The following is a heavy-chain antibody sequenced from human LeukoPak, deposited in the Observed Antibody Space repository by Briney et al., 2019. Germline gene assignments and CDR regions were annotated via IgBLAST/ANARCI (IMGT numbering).Heavy chain of an antibody. CDR1: GFTFSSYS. Sequence: PGGSLRLSCAASGFTFSSYSMNWVRQAPGKGLEWVSSISSSSSYKYYADSVKGRFTISRDNAKNSLYLQMNSLRAEDTAVYYCARADVGGHITIFGVVIQAFDYWGQGTLVTVSS. CDR3: ARADVGGHITIFGVVIQAFDY. V-gene: IGHV3-21*01. J-gene: IGHJ4*02. CDR2: ISSSSSYK. D-gene: IGHD3-3*01.